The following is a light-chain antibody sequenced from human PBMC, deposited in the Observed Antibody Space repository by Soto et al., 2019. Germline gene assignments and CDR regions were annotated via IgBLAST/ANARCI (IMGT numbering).Light chain of an antibody. CDR2: EVS. CDR3: FSHRGGDSHV. J-gene: IGLJ1*01. CDR1: SSDVGGYNY. V-gene: IGLV2-14*01. Sequence: QSALTQPASVSGSPGQSITISCTGTSSDVGGYNYVSWYQQHPGKAPKLMIYEVSNRPSGVSNRFSGSKTGNTASLTISGLQAEDEADYYCFSHRGGDSHVFGTGTKVTV.